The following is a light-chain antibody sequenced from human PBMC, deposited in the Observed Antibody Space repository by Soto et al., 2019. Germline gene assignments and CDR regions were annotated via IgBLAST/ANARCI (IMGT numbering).Light chain of an antibody. J-gene: IGKJ4*01. CDR1: QGVSNY. V-gene: IGKV3-11*01. Sequence: EIVLTQSPATLSLSPGERATLSCRASQGVSNYLAWYQQKSGQAPRLLIYDASNMATGISARFSGSGSGTDFTLTISSLEPEDFAVYFCQHRSSWPLTFGGGTKVEIK. CDR3: QHRSSWPLT. CDR2: DAS.